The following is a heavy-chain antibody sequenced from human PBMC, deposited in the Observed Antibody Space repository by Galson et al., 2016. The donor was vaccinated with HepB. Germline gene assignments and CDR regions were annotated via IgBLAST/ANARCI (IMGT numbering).Heavy chain of an antibody. V-gene: IGHV1-69*01. J-gene: IGHJ6*02. CDR2: IIPIFGTA. CDR1: GGTLSNYA. Sequence: SCKASGGTLSNYAISWVRQAPGQGLEWMGGIIPIFGTANYAQKFQGRVTITADESTSTAYMELSSLRSDDTAVYYCAGNKRRGYSGYGFYYAMDVWGQGTTVTVSS. CDR3: AGNKRRGYSGYGFYYAMDV. D-gene: IGHD5-12*01.